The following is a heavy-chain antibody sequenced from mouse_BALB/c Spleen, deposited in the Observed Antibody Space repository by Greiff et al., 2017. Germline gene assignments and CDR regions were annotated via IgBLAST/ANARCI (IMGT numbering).Heavy chain of an antibody. V-gene: IGHV5-6-4*01. CDR3: TRGDYGNYGGFAY. J-gene: IGHJ3*01. Sequence: EVKLVESGGGLVKPGGSLKLSCAASGFTFSSYTMSWVRQTPEKRLEWVATISSGGSYTYYPDSVKGRFTISRDNAKNTLYLQMSSLKSEDTAMYYCTRGDYGNYGGFAYWGQGTLVTVSA. D-gene: IGHD2-1*01. CDR2: ISSGGSYT. CDR1: GFTFSSYT.